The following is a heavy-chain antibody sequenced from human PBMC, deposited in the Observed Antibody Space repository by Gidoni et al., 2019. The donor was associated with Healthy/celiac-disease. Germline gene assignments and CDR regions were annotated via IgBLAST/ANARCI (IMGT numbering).Heavy chain of an antibody. D-gene: IGHD4-17*01. CDR2: IGTAGDT. V-gene: IGHV3-13*01. J-gene: IGHJ2*01. CDR3: ARKVYGNWYFDL. Sequence: EVQLVESGGGLVQPGGSLSLSCAASGFTFSSYDMHWVRQATGKGLEGVSSIGTAGDTYYPGSVKGRFTISRENAKNSLYLQMNSLRAGDTAVYYCARKVYGNWYFDLWGRGTLVTVSS. CDR1: GFTFSSYD.